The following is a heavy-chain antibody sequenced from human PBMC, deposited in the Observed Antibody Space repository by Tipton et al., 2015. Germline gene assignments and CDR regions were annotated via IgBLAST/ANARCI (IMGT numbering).Heavy chain of an antibody. J-gene: IGHJ6*02. D-gene: IGHD3-16*01. V-gene: IGHV3-7*01. CDR2: IKYDGSEI. CDR1: GFTFSSYW. CDR3: ARYVWLGTQETYAMDV. Sequence: SLRLSCAASGFTFSSYWMSWVRQSPGKGLEWVANIKYDGSEIQYVDSVTGRFTISRDNAEKSLHLQMNSLRVEDTAVYYCARYVWLGTQETYAMDVWGQGTTVTVSS.